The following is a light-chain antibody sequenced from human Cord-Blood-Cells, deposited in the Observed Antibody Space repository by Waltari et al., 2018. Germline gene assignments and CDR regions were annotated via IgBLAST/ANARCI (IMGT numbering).Light chain of an antibody. Sequence: EIVMTQSPATLSVSPGERATLSCRASQSVSSNLAWYQQKPGQAPRLLIYGASTRATGIPAWFSGSGSGTEFSLTIRSLRSEDFAVYYCPQYNNWPLTFGGGTKVEIK. J-gene: IGKJ4*01. CDR1: QSVSSN. CDR2: GAS. CDR3: PQYNNWPLT. V-gene: IGKV3-15*01.